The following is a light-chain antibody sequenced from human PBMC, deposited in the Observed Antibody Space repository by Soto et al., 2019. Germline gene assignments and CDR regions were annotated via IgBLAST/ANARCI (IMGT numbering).Light chain of an antibody. CDR1: QSVFHSSPNKNY. J-gene: IGKJ4*01. CDR2: WAS. Sequence: DIVMTQSPDSLAVSLGERATINCKSSQSVFHSSPNKNYLAWYQQKPGQPPKLLIYWASTRESGVPDRFSGSGSGTDFTLTISSLQAEDVAVYYCQQFYNTPLTFGGGTKVEIK. V-gene: IGKV4-1*01. CDR3: QQFYNTPLT.